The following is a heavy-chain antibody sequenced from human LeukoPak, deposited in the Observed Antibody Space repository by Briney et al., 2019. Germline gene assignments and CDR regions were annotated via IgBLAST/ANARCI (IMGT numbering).Heavy chain of an antibody. CDR2: MNPNSGNT. CDR1: GHTFTSYD. CDR3: ASSSSSIAAQGYYYYYMDV. J-gene: IGHJ6*03. Sequence: ASVKVSCKASGHTFTSYDINWVRQATGQGLEWMGWMNPNSGNTGYAQKFQGRVTITRNTSTSTAYMELSSLRSEDTAVYYCASSSSSIAAQGYYYYYMDVWGKGTTVTVSS. D-gene: IGHD6-6*01. V-gene: IGHV1-8*03.